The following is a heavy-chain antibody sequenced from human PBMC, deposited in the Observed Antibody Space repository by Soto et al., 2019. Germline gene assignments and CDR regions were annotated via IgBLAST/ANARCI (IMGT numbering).Heavy chain of an antibody. CDR2: INQDGGDK. CDR3: ARGFPPPN. Sequence: PGESLKISCVGSGFTFNNYWMSWARQAPGRGLEWVANINQDGGDKYYVDSVKGRFTISRDNAKNSLYLQMNSLRAEDTAVYYCARGFPPPNWGQGTLVTVSS. V-gene: IGHV3-7*05. CDR1: GFTFNNYW. J-gene: IGHJ4*02.